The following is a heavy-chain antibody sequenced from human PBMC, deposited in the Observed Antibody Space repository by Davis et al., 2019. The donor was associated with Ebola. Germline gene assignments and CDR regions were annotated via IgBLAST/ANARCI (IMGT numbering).Heavy chain of an antibody. CDR2: IYPGDSDT. D-gene: IGHD1-20*01. V-gene: IGHV5-51*01. J-gene: IGHJ3*02. CDR1: GYRFTNYW. Sequence: KVSCKASGYRFTNYWIGWARQMPGRGLQWMGIIYPGDSDTTYSPSFQGQVTISADKSISTAYLQWSSLKASDTAMYYCARPSITGTADAFDIWGQGTMVTVSS. CDR3: ARPSITGTADAFDI.